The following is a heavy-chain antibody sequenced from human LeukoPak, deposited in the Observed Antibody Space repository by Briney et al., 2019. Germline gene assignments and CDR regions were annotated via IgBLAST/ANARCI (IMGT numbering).Heavy chain of an antibody. J-gene: IGHJ4*02. CDR1: GFTFNNYW. V-gene: IGHV3-7*01. D-gene: IGHD7-27*01. CDR2: IKQDGSDK. CDR3: ARKRWGTFDY. Sequence: GGSLRLSCAASGFTFNNYWMSWVRQAPGKGLEWVANIKQDGSDKYYVDSVRGRFTISRDNAKNSLYLQTNSLRAEDTAVYYCARKRWGTFDYWGQGTLVTVSS.